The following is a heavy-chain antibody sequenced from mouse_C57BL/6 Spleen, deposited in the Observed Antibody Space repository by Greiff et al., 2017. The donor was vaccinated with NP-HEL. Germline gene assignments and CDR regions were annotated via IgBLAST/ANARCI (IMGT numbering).Heavy chain of an antibody. CDR3: AGWYCGKPYYAMDY. J-gene: IGHJ4*01. D-gene: IGHD1-1*02. CDR1: GYTFTSYG. V-gene: IGHV1-81*01. CDR2: IYPRSGNT. Sequence: QVHVKQSGAELARPGASVKLSCKASGYTFTSYGIRWVKQRTGQGLEWIGVIYPRSGNTYYNEKFKGKATLTADKSSSTAYMQLRSLTSEDSAAEYCAGWYCGKPYYAMDYWGQGTSVTVSS.